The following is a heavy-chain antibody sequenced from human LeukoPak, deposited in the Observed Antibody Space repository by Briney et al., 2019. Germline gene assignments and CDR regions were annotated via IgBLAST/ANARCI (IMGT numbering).Heavy chain of an antibody. CDR1: GFTFSSYE. CDR2: ISSSGSTI. Sequence: GGSLRLSCAASGFTFSSYEMNWVRQAPGKGLEWVSYISSSGSTIYYADSVKGRFTISRDNAKNSLYLQMNSLRAEDTAVYYLARGWGNYYFYHRGQGTLVTVSS. V-gene: IGHV3-48*03. J-gene: IGHJ4*02. CDR3: ARGWGNYYFYH. D-gene: IGHD3-16*01.